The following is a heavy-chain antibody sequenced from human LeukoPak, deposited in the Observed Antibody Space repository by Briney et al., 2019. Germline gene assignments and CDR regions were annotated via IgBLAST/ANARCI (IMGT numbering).Heavy chain of an antibody. J-gene: IGHJ5*02. D-gene: IGHD3-10*01. CDR1: GYTFAGYY. CDR2: INPNSGGT. V-gene: IGHV1-2*02. CDR3: ARDLSVRGVINWFDP. Sequence: ASVKVSCKASGYTFAGYYMHWVRQAPGQGLEWMGWINPNSGGTNYAQKFQGRVTMTRDTSISTAYMELSSLTSDDTAVYYCARDLSVRGVINWFDPWGQGTLVTVSS.